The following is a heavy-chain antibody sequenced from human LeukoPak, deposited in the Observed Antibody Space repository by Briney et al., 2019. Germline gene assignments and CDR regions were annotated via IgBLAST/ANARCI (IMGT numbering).Heavy chain of an antibody. D-gene: IGHD4-17*01. CDR2: IYYNGST. J-gene: IGHJ4*02. CDR1: GGSISSGDYY. V-gene: IGHV4-30-4*08. CDR3: ARGAPPYPHTTLTSDY. Sequence: KASETLSLTCTVSGGSISSGDYYWSWIRQPPGKGLEWIGYIYYNGSTYYNPSLKSRVTISVDTSKNQFSLKLSSVNAADTAVYYCARGAPPYPHTTLTSDYWGQGTLVTVSS.